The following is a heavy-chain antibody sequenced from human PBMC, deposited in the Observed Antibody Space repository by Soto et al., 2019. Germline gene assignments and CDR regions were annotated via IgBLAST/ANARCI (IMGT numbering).Heavy chain of an antibody. CDR3: ARGGFCSSTSCYEYRYYYYGMDV. V-gene: IGHV1-18*01. CDR1: GYTFTSYG. Sequence: ASVKVSCKASGYTFTSYGISWVRQAPGQGLEWMGWISAYNGNTNYAQKLQGRVTMTTDTSTSTAYMERRSLKSDDTAVYYCARGGFCSSTSCYEYRYYYYGMDVWGQGTTVTVSS. CDR2: ISAYNGNT. D-gene: IGHD2-2*01. J-gene: IGHJ6*02.